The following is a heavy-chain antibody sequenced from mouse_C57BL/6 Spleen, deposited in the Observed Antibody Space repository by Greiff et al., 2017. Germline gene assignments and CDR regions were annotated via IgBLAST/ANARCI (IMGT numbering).Heavy chain of an antibody. CDR1: GYTFTDYN. Sequence: VQLQQSGPELVKPGASVKIPCKASGYTFTDYNMDWVKQSHGKSLEWIGDINPNNGGTIYNQKFKGKATLTVDKSSSTAYMELRSLTSEDTAVYYCARTPMIRRAYYYAMDYWGQGTSVTVSS. V-gene: IGHV1-18*01. CDR2: INPNNGGT. D-gene: IGHD2-4*01. CDR3: ARTPMIRRAYYYAMDY. J-gene: IGHJ4*01.